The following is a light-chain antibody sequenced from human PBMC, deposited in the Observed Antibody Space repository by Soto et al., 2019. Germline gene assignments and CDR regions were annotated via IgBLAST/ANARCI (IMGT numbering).Light chain of an antibody. V-gene: IGKV3-11*01. J-gene: IGKJ4*01. CDR1: QSVSIY. CDR2: DAS. Sequence: EIVLTQSPATLSLSPVERATLSCRASQSVSIYLAWYQHRPGQAPRLLIYDASNRATGIPARFSGSGSGTAFALTISSLEPEDFAVYYCQHRYSWPLTFGGGTRVEIK. CDR3: QHRYSWPLT.